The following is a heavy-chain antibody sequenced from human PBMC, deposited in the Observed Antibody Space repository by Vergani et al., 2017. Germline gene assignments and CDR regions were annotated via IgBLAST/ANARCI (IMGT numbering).Heavy chain of an antibody. CDR3: ARAPAGVAAAGASFDY. CDR1: GGSISSGDYY. D-gene: IGHD6-13*01. Sequence: QVQLQESGPGLVKPSQTLSLTCTVSGGSISSGDYYWSWIRQPPGKGLEWIGYIYYSGSTYYNPSLKSRVTISVDTSKNQFSLKLSSVTAADTAVYYCARAPAGVAAAGASFDYWGQGTLVTVSS. CDR2: IYYSGST. V-gene: IGHV4-30-4*01. J-gene: IGHJ4*02.